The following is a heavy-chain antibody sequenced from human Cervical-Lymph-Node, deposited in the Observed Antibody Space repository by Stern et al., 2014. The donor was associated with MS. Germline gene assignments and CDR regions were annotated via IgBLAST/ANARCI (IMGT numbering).Heavy chain of an antibody. CDR1: GGSFSSYA. CDR3: ARDQRHLGSGSFAFDI. D-gene: IGHD3-10*01. CDR2: IIPILGTG. J-gene: IGHJ3*02. Sequence: VQLVESGAEVKKPASAVKVSCKASGGSFSSYAFNWVRQAPGKGFEWMGGIIPILGTGNYAQKFQGRVTITADESIKTVYLEVSSLRPEDTAVYYCARDQRHLGSGSFAFDIWGQGTMVTVSS. V-gene: IGHV1-69*01.